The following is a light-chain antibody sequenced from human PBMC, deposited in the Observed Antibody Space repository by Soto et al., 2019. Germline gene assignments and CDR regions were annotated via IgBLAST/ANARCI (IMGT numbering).Light chain of an antibody. CDR3: QQYYVYPLT. J-gene: IGKJ4*01. Sequence: DVQMTQSPSTLSASIGDRVFITCRASQSVGTWLVWYQQKPGKAPDLLIYDASNLESGVPSRFSGSGSGTEFTLTINGLQPADFATYYCQQYYVYPLTFGGGTKVEIE. CDR1: QSVGTW. CDR2: DAS. V-gene: IGKV1-5*01.